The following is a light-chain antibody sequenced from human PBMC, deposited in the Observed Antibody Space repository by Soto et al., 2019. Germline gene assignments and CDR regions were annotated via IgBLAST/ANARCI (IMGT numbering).Light chain of an antibody. Sequence: IVLTQSPATLSLSPGERATLSCRASQSVSSYLACYQQKPGQAPRLLIYDASNRATGIPARFGGSGSGTDFTLTISSLEPEDFAVYYCQQRSNWPPLTLGGGTKVDIK. V-gene: IGKV3-11*01. CDR2: DAS. CDR3: QQRSNWPPLT. CDR1: QSVSSY. J-gene: IGKJ4*01.